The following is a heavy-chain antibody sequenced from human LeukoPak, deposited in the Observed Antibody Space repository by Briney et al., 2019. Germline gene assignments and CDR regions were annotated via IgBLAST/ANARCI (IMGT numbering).Heavy chain of an antibody. CDR2: ISSGSTYI. D-gene: IGHD3-22*01. CDR1: GFTFSTYA. V-gene: IGHV3-21*01. CDR3: ARDTGIGSSGYFLDY. Sequence: RAGGSLRLSCAASGFTFSTYAVNWVRQTPGKGLEWVSAISSGSTYIYYADSVKGRFTISRDNAKNSLSLQMNSLRAEDTAVYYCARDTGIGSSGYFLDYWGQGTLVTVSS. J-gene: IGHJ4*02.